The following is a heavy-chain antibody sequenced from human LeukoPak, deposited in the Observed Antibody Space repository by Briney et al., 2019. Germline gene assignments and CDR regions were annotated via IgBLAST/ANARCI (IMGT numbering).Heavy chain of an antibody. J-gene: IGHJ4*02. CDR2: IYYSGNT. V-gene: IGHV4-39*02. D-gene: IGHD3-10*01. CDR1: GGSISSNSYY. Sequence: SETLSLTCTVSGGSISSNSYYWGWIRQPPGKGLEWIGSIYYSGNTYYNASLKSQVSISIDTSKNQFSLKLTSVTAADTAVYYCAKDLWFGELFNYWGQGTLVTVSS. CDR3: AKDLWFGELFNY.